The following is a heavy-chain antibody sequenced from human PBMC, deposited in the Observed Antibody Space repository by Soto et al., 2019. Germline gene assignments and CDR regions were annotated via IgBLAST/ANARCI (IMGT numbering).Heavy chain of an antibody. J-gene: IGHJ4*02. D-gene: IGHD6-19*01. V-gene: IGHV3-30*18. CDR2: ISYDGSNE. CDR1: GFSFSSYG. Sequence: GGSLRLSCATSGFSFSSYGMHWVRQAPGKGLEWVAVISYDGSNEYYADSVKGRFTISRDNSKNTLYLQMHSLRPEDTAVYYCAKNGIRSGWYFADYWGQGTLVTVSS. CDR3: AKNGIRSGWYFADY.